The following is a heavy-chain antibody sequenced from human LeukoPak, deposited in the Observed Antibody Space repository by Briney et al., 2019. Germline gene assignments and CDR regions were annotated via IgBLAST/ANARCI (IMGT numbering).Heavy chain of an antibody. CDR2: ISYDGSNK. CDR1: GFTFSSYW. J-gene: IGHJ5*02. V-gene: IGHV3-30-3*01. D-gene: IGHD5-18*01. Sequence: PGGSLRLSCAASGFTFSSYWMSWVRQAPGKGLEWVAVISYDGSNKYYADSVKGRFTISRDNSKNTLYLQMNSLRAEDTAVYYCARAVDTAMAPWGQGTLVTVSS. CDR3: ARAVDTAMAP.